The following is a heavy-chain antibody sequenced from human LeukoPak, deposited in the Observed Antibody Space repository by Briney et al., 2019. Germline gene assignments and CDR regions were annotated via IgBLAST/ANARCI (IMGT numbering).Heavy chain of an antibody. V-gene: IGHV3-23*01. D-gene: IGHD6-6*01. CDR1: GFTFSSYS. Sequence: GGSLRLSCAASGFTFSSYSMNWVRQAPGKGLEWVSAISGSGGSTYYADPVKGRFTISRDNSKNTLYLQMNSLRAEDTAVYYCAKDGRSSSYFDYWGQGTLVTVSS. J-gene: IGHJ4*02. CDR2: ISGSGGST. CDR3: AKDGRSSSYFDY.